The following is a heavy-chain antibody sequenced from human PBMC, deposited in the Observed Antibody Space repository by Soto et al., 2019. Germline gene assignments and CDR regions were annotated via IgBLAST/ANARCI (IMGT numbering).Heavy chain of an antibody. D-gene: IGHD3-9*01. CDR1: GFTFSSYG. CDR3: AKDSYDILTGHNAFDI. J-gene: IGHJ3*02. Sequence: VQLVESGGGVVQPGRSLRLSCAASGFTFSSYGMHWVRQAPGKGLEWVAVISYDGSNKYYADSVKGRFTISRDNSKNTLYLQMNSLRAEDTAVYYCAKDSYDILTGHNAFDIWGQGTMVTVSS. V-gene: IGHV3-30*18. CDR2: ISYDGSNK.